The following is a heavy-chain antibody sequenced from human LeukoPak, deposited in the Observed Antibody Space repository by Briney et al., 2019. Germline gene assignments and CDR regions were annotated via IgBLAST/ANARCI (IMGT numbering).Heavy chain of an antibody. D-gene: IGHD1-1*01. CDR1: RFTLSSYG. V-gene: IGHV3-23*01. Sequence: PGGSLRLSCAASRFTLSSYGMSWVRQAPGKGLEWVSAISGSGDSTYYADSVKGRFTISRDNSKNTFYLQMNSLRAEDTAVYHCAKLRDWMWFDPWGQGTLVTVSS. CDR2: ISGSGDST. J-gene: IGHJ5*02. CDR3: AKLRDWMWFDP.